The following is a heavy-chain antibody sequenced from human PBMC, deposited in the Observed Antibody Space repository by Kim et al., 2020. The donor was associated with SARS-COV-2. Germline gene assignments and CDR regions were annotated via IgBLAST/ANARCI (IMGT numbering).Heavy chain of an antibody. CDR2: IWYGGGKK. J-gene: IGHJ4*02. CDR3: ASRLPDASLGTLDY. V-gene: IGHV3-33*08. Sequence: GGSLRLSCAASGFTFSSYGMHWVRQAPGKGLEWVAAIWYGGGKKYYADSVKGRFTISKDNSKKTLYLEMNSLRAEDTAVYYCASRLPDASLGTLDYWCQGTLVTLSS. CDR1: GFTFSSYG. D-gene: IGHD2-2*01.